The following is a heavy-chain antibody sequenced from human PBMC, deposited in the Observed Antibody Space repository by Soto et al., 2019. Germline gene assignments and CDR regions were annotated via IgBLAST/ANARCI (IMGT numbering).Heavy chain of an antibody. V-gene: IGHV3-30*03. J-gene: IGHJ4*02. CDR1: GFTFSSYG. Sequence: QVQLVESGGGVVQPGRSLRLSCAASGFTFSSYGMHWVRQAPGKGLEWVAVISYDGSHKYYADSVKGRFTISRDNSKNTLYLQMNSLRADDTAVYYCARAPAPDYGGVGDYWGQGTLVTVSS. D-gene: IGHD4-17*01. CDR2: ISYDGSHK. CDR3: ARAPAPDYGGVGDY.